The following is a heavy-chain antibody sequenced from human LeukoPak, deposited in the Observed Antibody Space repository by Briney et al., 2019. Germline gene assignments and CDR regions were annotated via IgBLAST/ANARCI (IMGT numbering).Heavy chain of an antibody. CDR1: GYTFTGYY. V-gene: IGHV1-2*02. CDR2: IYPNSGGT. J-gene: IGHJ4*02. Sequence: ASVKVSCKASGYTFTGYYMHWVRQAPGQGLEWMGWIYPNSGGTNYAQKFQGRVTMTRDTSISTAYMELSRLRSDDTAVYYCARGAYYYDSSGCRYWGQGTLVTVSS. CDR3: ARGAYYYDSSGCRY. D-gene: IGHD3-22*01.